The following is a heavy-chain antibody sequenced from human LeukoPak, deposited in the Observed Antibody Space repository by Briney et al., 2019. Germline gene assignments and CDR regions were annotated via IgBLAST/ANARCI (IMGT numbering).Heavy chain of an antibody. CDR1: GYTFTSYD. D-gene: IGHD6-6*01. Sequence: ASVKVSCKASGYTFTSYDINWVRQATGQGLEWMGWMNPNSGNTGYAQKFQGRVTITTDEATSTAYMELSSLRSEDTAVYYCAGGYKAARPLGGYYNNMDVWGKGTTVTVSS. J-gene: IGHJ6*03. CDR3: AGGYKAARPLGGYYNNMDV. V-gene: IGHV1-8*03. CDR2: MNPNSGNT.